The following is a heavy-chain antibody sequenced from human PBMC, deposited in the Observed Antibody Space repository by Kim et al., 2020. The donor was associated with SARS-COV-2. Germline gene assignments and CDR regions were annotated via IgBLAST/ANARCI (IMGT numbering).Heavy chain of an antibody. CDR2: YT. Sequence: YTNYADSVKGRFTISRDNAKNSLYLQMNSLRAEDTAVYYCARDEEGGGYIYWGQGTLVTVSS. CDR3: ARDEEGGGYIY. D-gene: IGHD5-12*01. J-gene: IGHJ4*02. V-gene: IGHV3-11*05.